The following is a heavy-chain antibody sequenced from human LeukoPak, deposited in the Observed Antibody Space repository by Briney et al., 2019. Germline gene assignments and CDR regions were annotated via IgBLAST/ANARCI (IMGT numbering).Heavy chain of an antibody. CDR3: ARDSALAQAVMFDH. J-gene: IGHJ4*02. D-gene: IGHD6-19*01. CDR1: GGSISSYY. CDR2: IDHSGST. V-gene: IGHV4-38-2*02. Sequence: SETLSLTCTVSGGSISSYYWSWIRQPPGKGLEWTGSIDHSGSTYYNPSLKSRITISVDTSKNQFSLKLSSVTAADTAVYYCARDSALAQAVMFDHWGQGTLVTVSS.